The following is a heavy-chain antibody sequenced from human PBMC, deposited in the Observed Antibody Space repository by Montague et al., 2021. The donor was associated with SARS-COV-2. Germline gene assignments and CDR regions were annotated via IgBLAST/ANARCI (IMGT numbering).Heavy chain of an antibody. CDR2: VFLSGNI. Sequence: SETLSLTCTVSGGSFSTYYWTWIRQPPNKGLEWIGNVFLSGNINRNPSLKSRVSMSVDTSKNHFSLRLNSVTAADTAVYYCARAQNICFIANCVNYFDPWGLGALVSVSS. CDR1: GGSFSTYY. CDR3: ARAQNICFIANCVNYFDP. J-gene: IGHJ4*02. V-gene: IGHV4-59*01. D-gene: IGHD1-1*01.